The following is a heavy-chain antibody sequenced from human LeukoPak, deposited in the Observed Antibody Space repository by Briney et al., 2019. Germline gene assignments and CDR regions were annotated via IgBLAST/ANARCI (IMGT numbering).Heavy chain of an antibody. CDR3: ARGGVVPAAKGYYYGMDV. CDR1: GGSISSYY. J-gene: IGHJ6*02. Sequence: SEALSLTCTVSGGSISSYYWSWIRQPPGKGLEWIGYIYYSGSTNYNPSLKSRVTISVDRSKNQFSLKLSSVTAADTAVYYCARGGVVPAAKGYYYGMDVWGQGTTVTVSS. CDR2: IYYSGST. V-gene: IGHV4-59*12. D-gene: IGHD2-2*01.